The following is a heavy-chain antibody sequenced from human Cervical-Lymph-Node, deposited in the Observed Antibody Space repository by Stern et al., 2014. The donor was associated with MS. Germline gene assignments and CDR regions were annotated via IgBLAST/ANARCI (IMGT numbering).Heavy chain of an antibody. V-gene: IGHV4-59*01. D-gene: IGHD1-26*01. Sequence: QVQLQESGPGLVKPSETVSLTCTVSDGPMSSNFWNWIRQPPGKGLEWIGHIYSDGSTNYNPSLKSRVIISLDTSTNQFSLSLTSVTAADTAVYYCARVTGRGTRQNWFDSWGQGTLVTVSS. CDR1: DGPMSSNF. CDR2: IYSDGST. J-gene: IGHJ5*01. CDR3: ARVTGRGTRQNWFDS.